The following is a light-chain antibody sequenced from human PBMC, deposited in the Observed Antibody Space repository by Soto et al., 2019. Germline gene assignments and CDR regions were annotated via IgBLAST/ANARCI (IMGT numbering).Light chain of an antibody. Sequence: QSVLTQPPSVSGAPGQRVTISCTGSGSNIAAGYDVHWYQQLPGTAPKLLISGNSNRPSGVPDRFSGSKSVTSASLAITGLQAEDEADYYCQSYDSSLSGSVFGGGTKLAVL. CDR1: GSNIAAGYD. CDR2: GNS. CDR3: QSYDSSLSGSV. V-gene: IGLV1-40*01. J-gene: IGLJ3*02.